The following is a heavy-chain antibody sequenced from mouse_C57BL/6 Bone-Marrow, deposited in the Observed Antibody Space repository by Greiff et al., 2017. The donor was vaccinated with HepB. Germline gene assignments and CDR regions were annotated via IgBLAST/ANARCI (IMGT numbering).Heavy chain of an antibody. J-gene: IGHJ1*03. V-gene: IGHV3-6*01. Sequence: VQLKESGPGLVKPSQSLSLTCSVTGYSITSGYYWNWIRQFPGNKLEWMGYISYDGSNNYNPSLKNRISITRDTSKNQFFLKLNSVTTEDTATYYCAREVYYSNSYWYFDVWGTGTTVTVSS. CDR3: AREVYYSNSYWYFDV. CDR2: ISYDGSN. D-gene: IGHD2-5*01. CDR1: GYSITSGYY.